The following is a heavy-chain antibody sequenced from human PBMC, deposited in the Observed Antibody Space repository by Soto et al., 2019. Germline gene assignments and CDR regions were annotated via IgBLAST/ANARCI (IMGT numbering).Heavy chain of an antibody. Sequence: TLSLTCTVSGGSISSGDYYWSWIRQPPGKGLEWIGYIYYSGSTYYNPSLKSRVTISVDTSKNQFSLKLSSVTAADTAVYYCARKAHFTSTRFDYWGQGTLVTVSS. J-gene: IGHJ4*02. D-gene: IGHD3-3*02. CDR1: GGSISSGDYY. CDR2: IYYSGST. CDR3: ARKAHFTSTRFDY. V-gene: IGHV4-30-4*01.